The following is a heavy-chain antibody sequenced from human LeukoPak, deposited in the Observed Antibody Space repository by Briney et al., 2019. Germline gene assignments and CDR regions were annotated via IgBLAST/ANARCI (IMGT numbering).Heavy chain of an antibody. CDR3: AKSLAAAGLYYYYYYMDV. D-gene: IGHD6-13*01. CDR2: ISGSGGRT. Sequence: GGSLRLSCAGSGFTFSSHGMNWVRQAPGKGLEWVSGISGSGGRTYYADSVKGRFTISRDNSNHMLYLQMNSLIAEDTAIYYCAKSLAAAGLYYYYYYMDVWGKGTTVTVSS. CDR1: GFTFSSHG. J-gene: IGHJ6*03. V-gene: IGHV3-23*01.